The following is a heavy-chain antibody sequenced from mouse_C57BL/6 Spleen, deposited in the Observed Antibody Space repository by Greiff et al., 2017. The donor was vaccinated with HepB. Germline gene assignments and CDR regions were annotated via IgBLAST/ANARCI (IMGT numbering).Heavy chain of an antibody. V-gene: IGHV1-85*01. CDR1: GYTFKSYD. Sequence: VQLQQSGPELVKPGASVKLSCKASGYTFKSYDINWVKQRPGQGLEWIGWIYPRDGSTKYNEKFKGKATLTVDTSSSTAYMELHSLTSGDAAVYICFYYYSAMDYWGQGTSVTVSS. D-gene: IGHD2-12*01. CDR3: FYYYSAMDY. CDR2: IYPRDGST. J-gene: IGHJ4*01.